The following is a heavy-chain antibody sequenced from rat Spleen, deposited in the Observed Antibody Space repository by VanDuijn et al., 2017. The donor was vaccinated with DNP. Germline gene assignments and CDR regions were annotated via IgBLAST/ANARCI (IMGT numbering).Heavy chain of an antibody. CDR2: ISSGGDIT. Sequence: EVQLVESGGDLVQPGRSLKLFCAASGFTFSDYYMAWIRQAPTKGLEWVASISSGGDITYYRESVKGRFTISRDNAKSTLFLQMDSLRSEDTATYYCARPDYWGQGVMVTVSS. CDR1: GFTFSDYY. CDR3: ARPDY. J-gene: IGHJ2*01. V-gene: IGHV5-25*01.